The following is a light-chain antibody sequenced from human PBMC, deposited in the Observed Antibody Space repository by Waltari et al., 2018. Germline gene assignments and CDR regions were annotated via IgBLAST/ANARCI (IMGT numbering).Light chain of an antibody. V-gene: IGKV3-20*01. J-gene: IGKJ1*01. CDR2: GAS. Sequence: EIVLTQSPGTLSLSPWDRATLSCRASQSVSSSYLAWYQQKPGQAPRLLIYGASSRATGIPDRFSGSGSGTDFTLTISRLEPEDFAVYYCQQYGSSRETFGQGTKVEIK. CDR1: QSVSSSY. CDR3: QQYGSSRET.